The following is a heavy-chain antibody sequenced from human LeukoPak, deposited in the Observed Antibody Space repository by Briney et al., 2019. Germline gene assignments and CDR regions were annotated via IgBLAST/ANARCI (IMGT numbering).Heavy chain of an antibody. J-gene: IGHJ4*02. Sequence: ASVRVSCKVSGYRLTELAIHWVRQAPGKGLEWLGGFDTEDDETIYALKVQGRVTLTEDTSTDTAYMELTSLRFEDTAIYYCAAKGKMEWEVGLHYWGQGTLLSVSS. D-gene: IGHD3-3*01. CDR1: GYRLTELA. CDR2: FDTEDDET. CDR3: AAKGKMEWEVGLHY. V-gene: IGHV1-24*01.